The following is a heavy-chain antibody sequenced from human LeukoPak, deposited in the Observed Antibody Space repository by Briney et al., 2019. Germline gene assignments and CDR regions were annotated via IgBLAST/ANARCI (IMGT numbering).Heavy chain of an antibody. CDR1: GFTFSSYG. V-gene: IGHV3-33*01. CDR3: ARDLENCSGGSCYYYYYGMDV. J-gene: IGHJ6*02. D-gene: IGHD2-15*01. CDR2: IWYDGSNK. Sequence: GRSLRLSCAASGFTFSSYGMHWVRQAPGKGLEWVAVIWYDGSNKYYADPVKGRFTISRDNSKNTLYLQMNSLRAEDTAVYYCARDLENCSGGSCYYYYYGMDVWGQGTTVTVSS.